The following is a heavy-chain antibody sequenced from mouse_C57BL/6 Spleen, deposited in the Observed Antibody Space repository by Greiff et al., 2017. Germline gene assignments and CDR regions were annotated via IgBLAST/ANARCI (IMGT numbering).Heavy chain of an antibody. D-gene: IGHD4-1*01. CDR2: IDPSDSET. CDR1: GYTFTSYW. V-gene: IGHV1-52*01. CDR3: ARWGTGNAMDD. Sequence: QVQLQQPGAELVRPGSSVKLSCKASGYTFTSYWMHWVKQRPIQGLEWIGNIDPSDSETHYNQKFKDKATLTVDKSSSTAYMQLSSLTSEDSAVYYCARWGTGNAMDDWGQGTSVTVSS. J-gene: IGHJ4*01.